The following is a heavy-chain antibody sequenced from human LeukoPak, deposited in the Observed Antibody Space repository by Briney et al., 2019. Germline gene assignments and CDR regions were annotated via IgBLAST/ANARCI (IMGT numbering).Heavy chain of an antibody. V-gene: IGHV4-59*01. D-gene: IGHD3-3*02. CDR1: GGSISSYY. J-gene: IGHJ4*02. CDR2: IYYSGST. Sequence: PSETLSLTCTVSGGSISSYYWSWIRQPPGKGLEWIGYIYYSGSTNYNSSLKSRVTISIDTSENQFSLRLSSVTAADTAVYYCARDHLADYFDYWGQGTLVTVSS. CDR3: ARDHLADYFDY.